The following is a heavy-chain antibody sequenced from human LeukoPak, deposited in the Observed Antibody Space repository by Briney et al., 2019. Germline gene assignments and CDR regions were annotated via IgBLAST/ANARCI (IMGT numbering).Heavy chain of an antibody. J-gene: IGHJ5*02. CDR1: GFAFGSYE. D-gene: IGHD3-10*01. Sequence: GGSLRLSRAASGFAFGSYEMNWVRQAPGKGPEWVSLIYTSGSTFYADSVMGRFTISRDNSKNTLFLQMNSLRAEDSAVYYCTRDRAGTQSWVEFDLWGQGTLVTVSS. CDR2: IYTSGST. V-gene: IGHV3-66*01. CDR3: TRDRAGTQSWVEFDL.